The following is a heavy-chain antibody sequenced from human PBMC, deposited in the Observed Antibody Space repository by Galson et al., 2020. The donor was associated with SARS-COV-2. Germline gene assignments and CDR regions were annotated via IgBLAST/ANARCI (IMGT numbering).Heavy chain of an antibody. CDR1: GGSFRSRDYY. D-gene: IGHD2-15*01. CDR2: ISYSGYT. CDR3: ARASCIGGACYSADWFGP. Sequence: SQTLSLTCTVSGGSFRSRDYYWSWLRQHPVMGLEWIGYISYSGYTYYNPSLESRVSISVDTSKKQFSLSLTSVTAADTAVYYCARASCIGGACYSADWFGPWGQGTLVTVSS. V-gene: IGHV4-31*03. J-gene: IGHJ5*02.